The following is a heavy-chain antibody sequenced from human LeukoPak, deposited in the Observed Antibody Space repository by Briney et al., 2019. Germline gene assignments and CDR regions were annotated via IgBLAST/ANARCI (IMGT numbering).Heavy chain of an antibody. D-gene: IGHD6-19*01. CDR1: GFTFSSYS. CDR2: ISSSSSYI. V-gene: IGHV3-21*01. J-gene: IGHJ3*02. CDR3: ATAVAGTLRSAFDI. Sequence: GGSLRLSCAASGFTFSSYSMNWVRQAPGKGLEWVSSISSSSSYIYYADSVKGRFTISRDNAKSSLYLQMNSLRAEDTAVYYCATAVAGTLRSAFDIWGQGTMVTVSS.